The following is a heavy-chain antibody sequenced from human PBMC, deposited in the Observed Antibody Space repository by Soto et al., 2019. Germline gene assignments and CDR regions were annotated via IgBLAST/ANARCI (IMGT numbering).Heavy chain of an antibody. D-gene: IGHD3-22*01. Sequence: EVQLLESGGGLVQPGGSLRLSCAASGFTFSSYAMSWVRQAPGKGLEWVSAISGSGGSTYYADSVKGRFTISRDNSKNTLYLQMNSLRAEDTAVYYCANYRGDYYDSSGYYQGDNWFDPWGQGTLVTVAS. CDR1: GFTFSSYA. CDR3: ANYRGDYYDSSGYYQGDNWFDP. CDR2: ISGSGGST. V-gene: IGHV3-23*01. J-gene: IGHJ5*02.